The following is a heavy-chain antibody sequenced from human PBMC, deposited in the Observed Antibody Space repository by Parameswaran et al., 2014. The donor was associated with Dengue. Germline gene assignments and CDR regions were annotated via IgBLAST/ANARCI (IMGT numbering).Heavy chain of an antibody. Sequence: WIRQPPGKGLEWIGYIYYSGSTYYNPSLKSRVTISVDTSKNQFSLKLSSVTAADTAVYYCARESLGDWYFDLWAVAPVTVSS. CDR3: ARESLGDWYFDL. J-gene: IGHJ2*01. D-gene: IGHD3-16*01. CDR2: IYYSGST. V-gene: IGHV4-31*02.